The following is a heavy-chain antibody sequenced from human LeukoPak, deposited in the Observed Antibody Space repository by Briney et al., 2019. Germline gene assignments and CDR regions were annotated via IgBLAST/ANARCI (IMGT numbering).Heavy chain of an antibody. CDR3: ATGGPPDFYDSPSH. CDR2: FRPEDGEA. D-gene: IGHD3-22*01. V-gene: IGHV1-24*01. CDR1: GYTLTALS. J-gene: IGHJ4*02. Sequence: ASVKVSCKVSGYTLTALSIHWVRQAPGEGLEWMGGFRPEDGEAVSAQKFQARVTMTEDTSTDTIYMELRSLTSDDTAVYYCATGGPPDFYDSPSHWGQGTLVTVSS.